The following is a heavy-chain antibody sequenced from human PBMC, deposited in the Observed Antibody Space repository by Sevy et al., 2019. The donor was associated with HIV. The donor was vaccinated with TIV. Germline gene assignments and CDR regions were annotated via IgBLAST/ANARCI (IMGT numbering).Heavy chain of an antibody. Sequence: ASVKVSCKASGGTFSNYVFSWVRQAPGQGPEWMGGIITLFGTANYAQKFQGRVTITADESTSSAYMELSSLRSEDTAVYYCAKGEWLRPGGLRGDGMDVWGQGTTVTVSS. D-gene: IGHD5-12*01. V-gene: IGHV1-69*01. CDR2: IITLFGTA. J-gene: IGHJ6*02. CDR3: AKGEWLRPGGLRGDGMDV. CDR1: GGTFSNYV.